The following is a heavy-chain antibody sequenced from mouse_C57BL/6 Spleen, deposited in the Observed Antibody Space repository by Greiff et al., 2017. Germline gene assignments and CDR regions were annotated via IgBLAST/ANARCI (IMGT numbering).Heavy chain of an antibody. CDR2: IYPRSGNT. CDR1: GYTFTSYG. Sequence: VKLMESGAELARPGASVKLSCKASGYTFTSYGISWVKQRTGQGLEWIGEIYPRSGNTYYNEKFKGKATLTADKSSSTAYMELRSLTSEDSAVYFCARGLPPYYAMDYWGQGTSVTVSS. J-gene: IGHJ4*01. D-gene: IGHD2-2*01. CDR3: ARGLPPYYAMDY. V-gene: IGHV1-81*01.